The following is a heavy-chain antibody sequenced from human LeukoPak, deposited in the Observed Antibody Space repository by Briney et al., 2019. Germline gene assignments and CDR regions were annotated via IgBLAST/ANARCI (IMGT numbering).Heavy chain of an antibody. V-gene: IGHV4-61*02. J-gene: IGHJ6*03. Sequence: SETLSLTCTVSGDSISSASYYWSWIRQPAGKGLEWIGRIYTSGSTNYNPSLKSRVTISVDTSKNQFSLKLTSVTAADTAVYYCARTTEGGYTYGYFYYYYMDVWGKGTTVTISS. CDR2: IYTSGST. CDR1: GDSISSASYY. CDR3: ARTTEGGYTYGYFYYYYMDV. D-gene: IGHD5-18*01.